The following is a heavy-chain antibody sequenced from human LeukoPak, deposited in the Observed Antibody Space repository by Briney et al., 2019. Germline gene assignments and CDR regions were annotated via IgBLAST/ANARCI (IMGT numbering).Heavy chain of an antibody. Sequence: ASVKVSCKASGYTFTRYYMHWVRQAPGQGLEWMGIINPSGGSTSYAQKFQGRVTMTRDMSTSTVYMELSSLRSEDTAVYYCARDGRDNDCSSTSCHQSYYYMDVWGKGTTVTVSS. CDR3: ARDGRDNDCSSTSCHQSYYYMDV. J-gene: IGHJ6*03. V-gene: IGHV1-46*01. CDR2: INPSGGST. CDR1: GYTFTRYY. D-gene: IGHD2-2*01.